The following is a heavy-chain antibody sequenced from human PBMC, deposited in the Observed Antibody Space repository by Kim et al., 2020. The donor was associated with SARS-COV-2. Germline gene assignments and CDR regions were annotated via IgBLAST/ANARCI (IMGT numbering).Heavy chain of an antibody. V-gene: IGHV4-34*01. J-gene: IGHJ6*02. D-gene: IGHD5-12*01. Sequence: RVTISVDTSKNQFSLKLSSVTAADTAVYYCARGRYSGYLEYYYYYYGMDVWGQGTTVTVSS. CDR3: ARGRYSGYLEYYYYYYGMDV.